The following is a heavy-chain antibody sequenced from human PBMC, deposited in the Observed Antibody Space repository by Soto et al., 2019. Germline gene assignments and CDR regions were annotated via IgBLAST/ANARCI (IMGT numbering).Heavy chain of an antibody. CDR1: GYTFTSYG. D-gene: IGHD3-22*01. Sequence: ASVKVSCKASGYTFTSYGISWVRQAPGQGLEWMGWISAYNGNTNYAQKLQGRVTMTTDTSTSTAYMELRSLRSDDTAVYYCAREQAEGYYDSSGYFNYWGQGTLVTVSS. V-gene: IGHV1-18*04. J-gene: IGHJ4*02. CDR2: ISAYNGNT. CDR3: AREQAEGYYDSSGYFNY.